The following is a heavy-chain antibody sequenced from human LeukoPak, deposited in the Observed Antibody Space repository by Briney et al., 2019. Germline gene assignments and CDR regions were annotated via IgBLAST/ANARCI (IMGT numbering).Heavy chain of an antibody. Sequence: SETLSLTCTVSGGSISSSSYYWGWIRQPPGKGLEWIGSIYYSGSTYYNPSLKSRVTISVDTSKNQFSLRLSSVTAADTAVYYCARVGATPRYYNYYGMDVWGQGTTVTVSS. CDR2: IYYSGST. V-gene: IGHV4-39*07. D-gene: IGHD1-26*01. J-gene: IGHJ6*02. CDR1: GGSISSSSYY. CDR3: ARVGATPRYYNYYGMDV.